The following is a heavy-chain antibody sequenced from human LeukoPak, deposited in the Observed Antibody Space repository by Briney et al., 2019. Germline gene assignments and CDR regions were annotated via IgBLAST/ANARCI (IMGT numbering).Heavy chain of an antibody. J-gene: IGHJ4*02. V-gene: IGHV3-74*01. Sequence: GGSLRLSCAASGFTFSSYWMHWVRQAPGKGLVWVSRINTDGSSTSYADSVKGRFTISRDNAKNTLYLQMDSLRAEDTAVYYCARVPWYSSSWFRDYYFDYWGQGTLVTVSS. CDR1: GFTFSSYW. D-gene: IGHD6-13*01. CDR3: ARVPWYSSSWFRDYYFDY. CDR2: INTDGSST.